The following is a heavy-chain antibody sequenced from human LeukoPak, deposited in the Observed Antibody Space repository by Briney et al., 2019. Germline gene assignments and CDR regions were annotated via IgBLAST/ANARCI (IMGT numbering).Heavy chain of an antibody. CDR3: ARVALYSSGWSPKDY. J-gene: IGHJ4*02. CDR2: INPNSGST. CDR1: GYTFTGYY. V-gene: IGHV1-2*02. D-gene: IGHD6-19*01. Sequence: ASVKVSCKASGYTFTGYYMHWVRQAPGQGLEWMGWINPNSGSTNYAQKFQGRVTMTRDTSISTAYMELSGLRSDDTAVYYCARVALYSSGWSPKDYWGQGTLVTVSS.